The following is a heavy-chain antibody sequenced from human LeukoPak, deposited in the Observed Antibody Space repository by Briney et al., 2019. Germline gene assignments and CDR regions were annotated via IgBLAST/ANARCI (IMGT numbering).Heavy chain of an antibody. D-gene: IGHD3-10*01. Sequence: SETLSLTCSVSGGSINGGSYYWSWIRQPAGKPLEWIGHIFTTGSTSYNPSLRTRVTISEDSSKDQFSLNLKSVTAADTAVYYCARRGGEMVFDYWGQGTLVTVSS. V-gene: IGHV4-61*09. CDR2: IFTTGST. CDR1: GGSINGGSYY. CDR3: ARRGGEMVFDY. J-gene: IGHJ4*02.